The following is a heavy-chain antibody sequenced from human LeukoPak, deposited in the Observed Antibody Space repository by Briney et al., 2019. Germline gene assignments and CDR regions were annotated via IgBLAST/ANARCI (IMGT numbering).Heavy chain of an antibody. V-gene: IGHV4-31*03. CDR2: IYSSGST. J-gene: IGHJ4*02. D-gene: IGHD2-15*01. CDR3: ARELSCSGGTCYGFDY. CDR1: GGSISSGAYY. Sequence: SETLSLTCTVSGGSISSGAYYWSWIRQLTGKGLEWIGYIYSSGSTEYNPSLKRRVTISLDTSKNQFSLKLSSVTAADTAVYYCARELSCSGGTCYGFDYWGQGTLVTVSS.